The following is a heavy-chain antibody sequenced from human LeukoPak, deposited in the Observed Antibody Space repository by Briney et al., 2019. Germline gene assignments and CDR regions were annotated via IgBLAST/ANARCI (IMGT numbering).Heavy chain of an antibody. V-gene: IGHV1-18*01. J-gene: IGHJ5*02. D-gene: IGHD6-19*01. Sequence: ASVKVSCKASGYTFTSYGISWVRPALGQGLEWMGWISAYNGNTNYAQKLQGRVTMTTDTSTSTAYMELRSLRSDDTAVYYCARDVIWQWLIPGSGFDPWGQGTLVTVSS. CDR2: ISAYNGNT. CDR1: GYTFTSYG. CDR3: ARDVIWQWLIPGSGFDP.